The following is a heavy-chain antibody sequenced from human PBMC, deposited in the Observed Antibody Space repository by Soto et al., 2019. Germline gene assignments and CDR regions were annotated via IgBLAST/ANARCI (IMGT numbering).Heavy chain of an antibody. Sequence: GGSLRLSCAASGFIFSSYAMSWVRQAPGKGLEWVSGISGSGGSTYYADSVKGRFTISRDNVNDTLYLQMNNLRAEDSGLYYCARGPRPISTGTGAYWGQGTQVTVSS. CDR2: ISGSGGST. V-gene: IGHV3-23*01. CDR3: ARGPRPISTGTGAY. D-gene: IGHD3-10*01. CDR1: GFIFSSYA. J-gene: IGHJ4*02.